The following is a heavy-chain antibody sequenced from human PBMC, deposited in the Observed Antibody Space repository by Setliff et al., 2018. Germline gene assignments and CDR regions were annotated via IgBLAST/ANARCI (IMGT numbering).Heavy chain of an antibody. CDR3: ATRPLKGFWSALDWFDP. CDR1: GGTFSSYA. CDR2: IIPIFGTA. J-gene: IGHJ5*02. Sequence: ASVKVSCKASGGTFSSYAISWVRQAPGQGLEWMGGIIPIFGTANYAQKFQGRVTITADTSTDTAYMELSSLRSEDTAVYYCATRPLKGFWSALDWFDPWGQGTLVTVSS. V-gene: IGHV1-69*06. D-gene: IGHD3-3*01.